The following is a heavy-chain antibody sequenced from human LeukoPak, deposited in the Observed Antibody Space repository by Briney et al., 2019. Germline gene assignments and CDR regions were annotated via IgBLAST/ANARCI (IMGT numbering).Heavy chain of an antibody. CDR3: AVDSGIVGVMDH. D-gene: IGHD1-26*01. V-gene: IGHV3-7*05. J-gene: IGHJ4*02. CDR2: IKQDGSEK. CDR1: GFTFSNYW. Sequence: PGGSLRLSCVASGFTFSNYWMTWVRQAPGKGLEWVANIKQDGSEKYFVDSVKGRFTISRDNAKNSLYLQMNSLRAEDTAMYYCAVDSGIVGVMDHWGQGTLVTVSS.